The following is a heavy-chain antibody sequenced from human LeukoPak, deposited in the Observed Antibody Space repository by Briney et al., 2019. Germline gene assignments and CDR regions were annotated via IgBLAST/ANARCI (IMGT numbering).Heavy chain of an antibody. V-gene: IGHV3-23*01. Sequence: HPGGSLRLSCAASGFTFSYYAMSWVRQAPGRGLEWVPGISGSGASSDYADSVKGRFTISRDNSKNTLSLQMHSLRAEDTAVYYCAKGCTGGACYSDYWGQGTLVTVSS. D-gene: IGHD2-8*02. J-gene: IGHJ4*02. CDR1: GFTFSYYA. CDR3: AKGCTGGACYSDY. CDR2: ISGSGASS.